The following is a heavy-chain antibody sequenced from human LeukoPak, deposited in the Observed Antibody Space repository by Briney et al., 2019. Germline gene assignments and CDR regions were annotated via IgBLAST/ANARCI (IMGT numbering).Heavy chain of an antibody. CDR3: AKDYYGSGGGFDP. D-gene: IGHD3-10*01. V-gene: IGHV3-43*01. Sequence: GGSLRLSCAASGFTFDDYTMHWARQAPGKGLEWVSLISWDGGSTYYADSVKGRFTISRDNSKNSLYLQMNSLRTEDTALYYCAKDYYGSGGGFDPWGQGTLVTVSS. CDR2: ISWDGGST. J-gene: IGHJ5*02. CDR1: GFTFDDYT.